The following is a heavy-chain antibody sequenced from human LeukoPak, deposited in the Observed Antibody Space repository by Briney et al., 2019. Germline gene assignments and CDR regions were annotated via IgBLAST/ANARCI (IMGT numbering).Heavy chain of an antibody. CDR3: TRSPIYGDYVN. CDR2: IRSKAYGGTT. V-gene: IGHV3-49*04. Sequence: GGSLRLSCTASGFTFGDYAMSWVRQAPGKGLEWVGFIRSKAYGGTTEYDASVKGRFTISRDDSKSIAYLQMNSLKTEDTAVCYCTRSPIYGDYVNWGQGTLVTVSS. J-gene: IGHJ4*02. CDR1: GFTFGDYA. D-gene: IGHD4-17*01.